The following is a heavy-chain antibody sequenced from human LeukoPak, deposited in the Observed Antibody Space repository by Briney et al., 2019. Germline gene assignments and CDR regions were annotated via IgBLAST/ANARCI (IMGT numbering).Heavy chain of an antibody. J-gene: IGHJ5*02. CDR1: GFTFSSYW. D-gene: IGHD2-2*03. V-gene: IGHV3-74*01. CDR3: ARVDGYCSSKSCHAGWFDP. CDR2: INSDRSST. Sequence: GGSLRLSCAASGFTFSSYWMHWVRQALGKGLVWVSRINSDRSSTSYADSVKGRFTISRDNAKNTLYLQMNSLRAEDTAVYYCARVDGYCSSKSCHAGWFDPWGQGTLVTV.